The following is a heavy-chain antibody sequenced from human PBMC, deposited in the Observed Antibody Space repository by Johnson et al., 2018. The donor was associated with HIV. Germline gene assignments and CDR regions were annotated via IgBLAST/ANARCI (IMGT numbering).Heavy chain of an antibody. CDR2: ISYDGSHK. CDR3: AKDSSRYYDSRGAFDI. V-gene: IGHV3-30-3*01. CDR1: EFTFSSYA. J-gene: IGHJ3*02. Sequence: QVQLMESGGGLVKPGRSLRLSCAASEFTFSSYAMHWVRQAPGKGLEWVAVISYDGSHKYYADSVKGRFTISRDNAKNTLYLQMNSLRAEDTAVYYCAKDSSRYYDSRGAFDIWGQGTMVTVSS. D-gene: IGHD3-22*01.